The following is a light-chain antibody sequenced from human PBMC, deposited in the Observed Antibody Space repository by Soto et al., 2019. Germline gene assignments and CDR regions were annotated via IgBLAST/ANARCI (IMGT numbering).Light chain of an antibody. CDR2: KAS. J-gene: IGKJ1*01. CDR3: QQYSTYPWP. CDR1: QTISTL. Sequence: DIQMTQSPSTLSASVGDRVTITCRASQTISTLLAWYQQRPGKAPNLLIYKASSLESGVPSRFSGSGSGTEFTLTISSLQPDDFATYFCQQYSTYPWPFGQGTKVDIK. V-gene: IGKV1-5*03.